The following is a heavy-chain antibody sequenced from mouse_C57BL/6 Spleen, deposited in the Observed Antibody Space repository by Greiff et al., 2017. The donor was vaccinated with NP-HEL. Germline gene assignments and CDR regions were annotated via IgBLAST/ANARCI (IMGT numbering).Heavy chain of an antibody. CDR1: GFTFSDYY. CDR2: ISNGGGST. CDR3: ARGAYGYDRYFDY. Sequence: EVMLVESGGGLVQPGGSLILSCAASGFTFSDYYMYWVRQTPEKRLEWVAYISNGGGSTYYPDTVKGRFTISRDNAKNTLYLQMSRLKSEDTAMYYCARGAYGYDRYFDYWGQGTTLTVSS. V-gene: IGHV5-12*01. D-gene: IGHD2-2*01. J-gene: IGHJ2*01.